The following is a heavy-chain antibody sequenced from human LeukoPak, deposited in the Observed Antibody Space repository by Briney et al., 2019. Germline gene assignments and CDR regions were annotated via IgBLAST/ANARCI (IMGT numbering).Heavy chain of an antibody. CDR1: GFTFSAHA. CDR3: AKSRHKRTYYYDSSGYAFSDY. D-gene: IGHD3-22*01. J-gene: IGHJ4*02. V-gene: IGHV3-23*01. Sequence: GGSLRLSCAASGFTFSAHAMSWVRQAPGKGPEWVSAISGSGDSTYSADSVEGRFTISRDNSKNTLYLQMNSLRAEDTAVYYCAKSRHKRTYYYDSSGYAFSDYWGQGTLVTVSS. CDR2: ISGSGDST.